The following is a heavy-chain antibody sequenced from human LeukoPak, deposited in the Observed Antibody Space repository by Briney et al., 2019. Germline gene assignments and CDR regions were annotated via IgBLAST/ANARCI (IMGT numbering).Heavy chain of an antibody. J-gene: IGHJ1*01. CDR3: VRESLRPT. D-gene: IGHD3-3*01. CDR2: ISAYNGDT. V-gene: IGHV1-18*01. Sequence: SVKVSCKASGYTFSNSGISWVRQAPGQGLECLGWISAYNGDTNYAQESQGRITMTTDTSTNTAFLELRSLKSDDTALYFCVRESLRPTWGQGTLVTVSS. CDR1: GYTFSNSG.